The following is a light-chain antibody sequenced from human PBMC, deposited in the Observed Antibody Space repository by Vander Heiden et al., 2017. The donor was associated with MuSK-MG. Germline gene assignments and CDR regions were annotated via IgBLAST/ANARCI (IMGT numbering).Light chain of an antibody. CDR2: GAS. V-gene: IGKV1-12*01. Sequence: DIQMTQSPSSVSASVGDRVTITCRASQGIRYWLAWYQQKPGKAPKLLIYGASSLQSGVPSRFSGSGSGTDFTLTISSRQPEDFATYYCQQANSFPPWTFGQGTKVEIK. CDR3: QQANSFPPWT. J-gene: IGKJ1*01. CDR1: QGIRYW.